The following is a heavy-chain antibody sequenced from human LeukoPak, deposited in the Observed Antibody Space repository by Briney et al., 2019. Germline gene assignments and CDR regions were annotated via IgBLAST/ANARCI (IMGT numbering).Heavy chain of an antibody. CDR1: GGSISSSIY. CDR2: FYFGGST. Sequence: SETLSLTCTVSGGSISSSIYWGWIRQPPGKGLEWIGSFYFGGSTNYNPSLKSRVTVSLDTSKNQFSLQLNSVTPEDTAVYYCARTRLHHNYGSGTNFDYWGQGTLVTVSS. CDR3: ARTRLHHNYGSGTNFDY. V-gene: IGHV4-39*07. D-gene: IGHD3-10*01. J-gene: IGHJ4*02.